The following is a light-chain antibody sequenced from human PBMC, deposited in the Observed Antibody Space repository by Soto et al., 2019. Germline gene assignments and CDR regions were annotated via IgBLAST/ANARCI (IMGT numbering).Light chain of an antibody. CDR1: QSIISW. J-gene: IGKJ4*01. CDR2: KAS. Sequence: DIQMTQSPSTLSASVGYRFTITCRASQSIISWLGWYQQKPGRSPKLLSYKASSLESGVPARFSGSGSGTDFTLTIGSLQPEDFAVYYCQQDYNLPQLTFGGGTKV. CDR3: QQDYNLPQLT. V-gene: IGKV1-5*03.